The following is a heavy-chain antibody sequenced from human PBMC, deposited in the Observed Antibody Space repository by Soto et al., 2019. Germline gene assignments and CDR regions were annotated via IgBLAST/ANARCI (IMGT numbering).Heavy chain of an antibody. D-gene: IGHD2-21*02. Sequence: EVQLLESGGGLVQPGGSLRLSCAGSGFTFTNYAMSWVRQAPAKGLEWVSVIGGSGGNTHYADSVKGRFTISRDNSKNTLYLQMNSLRADDTAVYYCANLYCSNPVRFDYWGQGTLVTVSS. J-gene: IGHJ4*02. CDR3: ANLYCSNPVRFDY. V-gene: IGHV3-23*01. CDR2: IGGSGGNT. CDR1: GFTFTNYA.